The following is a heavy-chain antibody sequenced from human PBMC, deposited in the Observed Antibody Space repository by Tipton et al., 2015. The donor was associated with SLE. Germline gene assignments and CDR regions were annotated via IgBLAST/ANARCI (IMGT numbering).Heavy chain of an antibody. CDR3: ARSGSSNFDPPDF. V-gene: IGHV4-38-2*02. CDR2: IHYTGTP. Sequence: TLSLTCTVSGYSISSGYYWNWIRQSPGKGLEWLGYIHYTGTPYYKPSLKSRIAMSVDTSSNQLSLRLTSLTPADTAVYYCARSGSSNFDPPDFWGQGTLVTVSS. J-gene: IGHJ4*02. CDR1: GYSISSGYY. D-gene: IGHD4-11*01.